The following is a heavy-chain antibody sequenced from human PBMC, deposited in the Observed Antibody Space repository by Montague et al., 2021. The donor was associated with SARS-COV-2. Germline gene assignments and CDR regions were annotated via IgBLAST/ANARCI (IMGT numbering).Heavy chain of an antibody. D-gene: IGHD2-2*01. CDR1: GGSFSGYY. CDR3: TREGYQVLWSDYYYYGMDV. J-gene: IGHJ6*02. V-gene: IGHV4-34*01. Sequence: SETLSLTCAVYGGSFSGYYWSWIRQPPGKGLEWIGEISHSGSTNXNPSLKSRVTISVDTSKNQFSLKLSSVTAADTAVYYCTREGYQVLWSDYYYYGMDVWGQGTTVTVSS. CDR2: ISHSGST.